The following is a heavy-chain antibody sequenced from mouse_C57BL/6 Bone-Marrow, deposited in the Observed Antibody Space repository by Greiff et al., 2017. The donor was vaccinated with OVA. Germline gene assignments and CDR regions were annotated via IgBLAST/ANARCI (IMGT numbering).Heavy chain of an antibody. Sequence: VQLKQSGAELVRPGASVKLSCTASGFNIKDDYMHWVKQRPEQGLEWIGWIDPENGDTEYASKFQGKATITADTSSNTAYLQLSSLTSEDTAVYYCTTGPLYYSNYGHYWGQGTTLTVSS. V-gene: IGHV14-4*01. CDR3: TTGPLYYSNYGHY. CDR2: IDPENGDT. J-gene: IGHJ2*01. D-gene: IGHD2-5*01. CDR1: GFNIKDDY.